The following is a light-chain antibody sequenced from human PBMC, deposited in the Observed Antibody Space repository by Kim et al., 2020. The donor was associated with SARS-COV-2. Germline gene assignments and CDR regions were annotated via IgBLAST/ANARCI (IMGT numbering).Light chain of an antibody. CDR2: GKN. CDR3: NSRDSSGNCV. V-gene: IGLV3-19*01. J-gene: IGLJ2*01. CDR1: SLRSYY. Sequence: SSELTQDPAVSVALGQTVRITCQGDSLRSYYASWYQQKPGQAPVLVIYGKNNRPSGIPDRFSGSSSGNTTSLTITGAQAEDEADYYCNSRDSSGNCVFGG.